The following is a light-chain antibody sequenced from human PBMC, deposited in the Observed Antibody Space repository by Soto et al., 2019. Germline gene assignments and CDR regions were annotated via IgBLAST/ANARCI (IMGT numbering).Light chain of an antibody. Sequence: QYALTQPRSVSGSPGQSVTISRTGTSSDVGGYNYVSWYQQHPGKAPKLMIYDVSKRPSGVPDRFSGSKSGNTASLTISGLQAEDEADYYCCSYAGSSVFGGGTKLTVL. CDR2: DVS. V-gene: IGLV2-11*01. J-gene: IGLJ2*01. CDR3: CSYAGSSV. CDR1: SSDVGGYNY.